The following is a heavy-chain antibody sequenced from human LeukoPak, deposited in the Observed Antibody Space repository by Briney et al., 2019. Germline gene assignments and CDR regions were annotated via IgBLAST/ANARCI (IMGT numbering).Heavy chain of an antibody. Sequence: ASGTLSLTCAVSGGSVSSPKWWSWVRQPPGKGLEWIGEIYHSGSTNYNPSLKSRVTISVDKSKNQFSLKLSSVTAADTAVYYCARRLKTVVAEFYFDYWGQGTLVTVSS. CDR2: IYHSGST. CDR1: GGSVSSPKW. D-gene: IGHD3-22*01. CDR3: ARRLKTVVAEFYFDY. V-gene: IGHV4-4*02. J-gene: IGHJ4*02.